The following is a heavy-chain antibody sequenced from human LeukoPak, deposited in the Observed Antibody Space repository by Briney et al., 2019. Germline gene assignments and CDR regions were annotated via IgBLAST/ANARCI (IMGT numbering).Heavy chain of an antibody. D-gene: IGHD3-22*01. CDR2: ISSSSSYI. J-gene: IGHJ4*02. CDR3: ARDLMAEYYYDSSGEGFDY. V-gene: IGHV3-21*01. CDR1: GFTFSSYS. Sequence: GGSLRLSCAASGFTFSSYSMNWVRQAPGKGLEWVSSISSSSSYIYYADSVKGRLTISRDNAKNSLYLQMNSLRAEDTAVYYCARDLMAEYYYDSSGEGFDYWGQGTLVTVSS.